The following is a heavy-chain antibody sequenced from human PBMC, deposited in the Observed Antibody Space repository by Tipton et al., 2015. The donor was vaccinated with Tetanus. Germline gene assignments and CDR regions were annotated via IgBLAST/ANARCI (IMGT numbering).Heavy chain of an antibody. CDR2: IYYTGNT. CDR3: ARRLIQNWFDP. CDR1: GGSISSGGFF. V-gene: IGHV4-31*03. D-gene: IGHD2-8*01. Sequence: TLSLTCTVSGGSISSGGFFWNWLRQSPGKGLEWIGYIYYTGNTYYNPSLKSRVTISVDTSKNQFSLKLTSVTAADTAVYYCARRLIQNWFDPWGQGTLVTVSS. J-gene: IGHJ5*02.